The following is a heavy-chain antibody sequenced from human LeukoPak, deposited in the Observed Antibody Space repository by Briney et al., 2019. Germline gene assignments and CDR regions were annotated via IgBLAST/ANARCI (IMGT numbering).Heavy chain of an antibody. J-gene: IGHJ4*02. CDR2: IHYTGKN. CDR1: GDSITSYY. Sequence: SETLSLTCTVSGDSITSYYWNWVRQPPGKGLEWIGYIHYTGKNNYNPSLKSRITMSVDTSKSQFSLKLSSVTAADTAVYYCARGPPPLRYWGQGTLVTVSS. CDR3: ARGPPPLRY. V-gene: IGHV4-59*01.